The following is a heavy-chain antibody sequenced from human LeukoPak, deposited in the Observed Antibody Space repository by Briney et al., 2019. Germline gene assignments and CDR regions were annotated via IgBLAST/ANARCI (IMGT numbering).Heavy chain of an antibody. CDR1: GGTFSSYA. CDR2: IIPIFGTA. Sequence: SVKVSCKASGGTFSSYAISWVRQAPGQGLEWMGGIIPIFGTANYAQKFQGRVTITADESTSTAYMELSSLRAEDTAVYYCASSRGYSYELDYWGQGTLVTVSS. D-gene: IGHD5-18*01. CDR3: ASSRGYSYELDY. V-gene: IGHV1-69*13. J-gene: IGHJ4*02.